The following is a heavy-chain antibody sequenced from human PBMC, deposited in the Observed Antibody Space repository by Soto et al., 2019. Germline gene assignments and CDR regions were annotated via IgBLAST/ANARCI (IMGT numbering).Heavy chain of an antibody. CDR2: ISGDGSTT. J-gene: IGHJ4*02. Sequence: EVQLVESGGDLVQPGGSLRLSCAASGFTFSTYWMHWVRQVPGKGLVWVSRISGDGSTTTYADSVKGRITISRDNAKNTLHLQMNSLRAEDTAVYYCERQTGGSQYDYWGQGILVTVSS. CDR3: ERQTGGSQYDY. D-gene: IGHD2-15*01. CDR1: GFTFSTYW. V-gene: IGHV3-74*02.